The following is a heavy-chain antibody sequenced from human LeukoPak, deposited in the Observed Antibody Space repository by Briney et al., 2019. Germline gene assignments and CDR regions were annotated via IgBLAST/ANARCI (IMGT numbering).Heavy chain of an antibody. D-gene: IGHD3-22*01. Sequence: ASVKVSCKASGYTFTGYFIHWVRQAPGQGLEWMGWINPNNGGTKYAQKFQDRVTMTRDTSISTAYMELSRLRSDDTAVYYCARDGRYDSSGYPFDYWGQGTLVTVSS. V-gene: IGHV1-2*02. CDR2: INPNNGGT. CDR1: GYTFTGYF. CDR3: ARDGRYDSSGYPFDY. J-gene: IGHJ4*02.